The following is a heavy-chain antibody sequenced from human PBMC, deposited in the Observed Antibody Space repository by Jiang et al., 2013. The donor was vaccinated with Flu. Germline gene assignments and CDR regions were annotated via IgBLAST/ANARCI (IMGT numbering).Heavy chain of an antibody. Sequence: SWIRQPPREGGVEWIGEINHSGSTNYNPSLKSRVTISVDTSKNQFSLKLSSVTAADTAVYYCARVFVVAGVETTEALDYWGQGTLVTVSS. CDR2: INHSGST. CDR3: ARVFVVAGVETTEALDY. D-gene: IGHD6-19*01. V-gene: IGHV4-34*01. J-gene: IGHJ4*02.